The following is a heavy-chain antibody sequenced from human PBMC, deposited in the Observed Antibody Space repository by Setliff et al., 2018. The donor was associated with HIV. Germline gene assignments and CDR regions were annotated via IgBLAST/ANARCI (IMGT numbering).Heavy chain of an antibody. D-gene: IGHD1-1*01. Sequence: KPSETLSLTCAVYGGSFSGYWWSWIRQLPGKGLDWIAEIDQGGSANHNPSLKSRLTISVDTSKNQFSLKLRSMTAADSAVYYCARGLVGYNTNHRWSNWFDSWGQGTLVTVSS. CDR1: GGSFSGYW. CDR3: ARGLVGYNTNHRWSNWFDS. J-gene: IGHJ5*01. V-gene: IGHV4-34*01. CDR2: IDQGGSA.